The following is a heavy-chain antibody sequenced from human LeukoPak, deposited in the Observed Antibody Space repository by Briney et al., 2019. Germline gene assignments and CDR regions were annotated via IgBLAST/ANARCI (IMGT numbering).Heavy chain of an antibody. D-gene: IGHD2-2*01. CDR3: ARRVPAEGAFDI. CDR2: ISSNGGST. Sequence: GGSLRLSCAASEFTFSSCAMHWVRQAPGKGLEYVSAISSNGGSTYYADSVKGRFTISRDNSKNTLYLQMGSLRAEDMAVYYCARRVPAEGAFDIWGQGTTVTVSS. V-gene: IGHV3-64*02. J-gene: IGHJ3*02. CDR1: EFTFSSCA.